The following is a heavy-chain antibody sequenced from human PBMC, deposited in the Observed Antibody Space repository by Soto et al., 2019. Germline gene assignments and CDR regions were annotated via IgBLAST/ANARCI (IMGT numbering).Heavy chain of an antibody. CDR2: ITGSGAGS. V-gene: IGHV3-23*01. D-gene: IGHD6-13*01. CDR3: AKAYSNSWPNDWFDP. J-gene: IGHJ5*02. Sequence: EVQLLESGGGWLQTGGSLRLSCAASGFTFSSYAINWVRQAPGKGLEWVSGITGSGAGSYYSDSVKGRFTISRDKNKNTLYLQMNSLRAEDTAVYYCAKAYSNSWPNDWFDPWGQGTLVTVSS. CDR1: GFTFSSYA.